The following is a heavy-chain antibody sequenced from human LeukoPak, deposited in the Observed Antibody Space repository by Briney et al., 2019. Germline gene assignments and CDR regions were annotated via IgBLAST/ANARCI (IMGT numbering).Heavy chain of an antibody. CDR1: GFTFSSYE. CDR3: ARDGWVDY. Sequence: GGSLRLSCAASGFTFSSYEMNWVRQAPGEGLEWVSYISSSAHTIYYADSVKGRFTISRDNAKNSLYLQMNSLRAADTAVYYCARDGWVDYWGQGTLVTVSS. CDR2: ISSSAHTI. D-gene: IGHD1-26*01. J-gene: IGHJ4*02. V-gene: IGHV3-48*03.